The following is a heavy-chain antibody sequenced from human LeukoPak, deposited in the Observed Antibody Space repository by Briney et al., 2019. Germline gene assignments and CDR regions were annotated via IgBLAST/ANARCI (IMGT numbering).Heavy chain of an antibody. J-gene: IGHJ6*03. CDR2: IYYSGST. D-gene: IGHD3-22*01. Sequence: PSETLPLTCTVSGGSISSYYWSWIRQPPGKGLEWIGYIYYSGSTNYNPSLKSRVTISVDTSKNQFSLKLSSVTAADTAVYYCARVPYYYDSSGYYNPYYMDVWGKGTTVTVSS. CDR3: ARVPYYYDSSGYYNPYYMDV. V-gene: IGHV4-59*01. CDR1: GGSISSYY.